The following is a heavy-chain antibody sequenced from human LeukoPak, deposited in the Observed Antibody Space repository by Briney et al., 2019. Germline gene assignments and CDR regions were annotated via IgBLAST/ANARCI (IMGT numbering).Heavy chain of an antibody. V-gene: IGHV3-23*01. Sequence: GGSLRLSCAASGFTFSSYDMSWVRQAPGKGLEWVSAISGSGSSTYYADSVKGRFTISRDNSKNTLYLQMNSLRAEDTAVYYCAKSPLYDILTFDYWGQGTLVTVSS. CDR1: GFTFSSYD. D-gene: IGHD3-9*01. CDR3: AKSPLYDILTFDY. J-gene: IGHJ4*02. CDR2: ISGSGSST.